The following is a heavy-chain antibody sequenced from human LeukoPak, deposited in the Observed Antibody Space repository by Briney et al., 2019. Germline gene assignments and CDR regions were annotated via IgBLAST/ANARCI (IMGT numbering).Heavy chain of an antibody. CDR2: INHSGST. V-gene: IGHV4-34*01. J-gene: IGHJ5*02. CDR1: GGSFSGYY. D-gene: IGHD3-10*01. CDR3: ARLIGGP. Sequence: SETLSLTCAVYGGSFSGYYWSWIRQPPGKGLEWIGEINHSGSTNYNPSLKSRVTISVDTSKNQFSLKLSSVTAADPAVYYCARLIGGPWGQGTLVTVSS.